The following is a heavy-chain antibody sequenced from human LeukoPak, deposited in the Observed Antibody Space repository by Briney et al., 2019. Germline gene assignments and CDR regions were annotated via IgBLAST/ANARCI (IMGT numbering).Heavy chain of an antibody. V-gene: IGHV3-48*01. Sequence: PGGSLRLSCAASGFTFSSYSMNWVRQAPGEGLEWVSYISSSSSTIYYADSVKGGFTISRDNAKNSLYLQMKSLRAEDTAVYYCARVQGVLWLTNWFDPWGQGTLVTVSS. D-gene: IGHD3-10*01. CDR1: GFTFSSYS. CDR2: ISSSSSTI. J-gene: IGHJ5*02. CDR3: ARVQGVLWLTNWFDP.